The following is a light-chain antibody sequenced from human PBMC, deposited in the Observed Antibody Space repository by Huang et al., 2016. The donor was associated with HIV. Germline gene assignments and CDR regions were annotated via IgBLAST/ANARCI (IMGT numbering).Light chain of an antibody. J-gene: IGKJ2*01. Sequence: DIVLTQSPGTLSLSTGGRATHSCRASQHLSSSYLTWYQQKPGQAPRLLLYGASTRATGIPDRISGSGSGADFSLTISGLEPEDFAVYYCQQYGTSPYTFGRGTELGI. CDR1: QHLSSSY. CDR2: GAS. V-gene: IGKV3-20*01. CDR3: QQYGTSPYT.